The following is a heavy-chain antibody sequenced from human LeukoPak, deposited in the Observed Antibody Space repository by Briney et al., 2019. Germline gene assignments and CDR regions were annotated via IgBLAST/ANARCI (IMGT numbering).Heavy chain of an antibody. CDR3: ESAVVVSAARRERDYYCGYDF. V-gene: IGHV4-31*03. Sequence: SETLSLTYTLSGGSISSPDYCCIWIRQHPGKGLEWIGYIYYSGSTYYNPSLKSRVTISVDTSKNQFSLKLSSVTAADTAVYYCESAVVVSAARRERDYYCGYDFWGQGTTVTVSS. CDR1: GGSISSPDYC. CDR2: IYYSGST. J-gene: IGHJ6*02. D-gene: IGHD2-2*01.